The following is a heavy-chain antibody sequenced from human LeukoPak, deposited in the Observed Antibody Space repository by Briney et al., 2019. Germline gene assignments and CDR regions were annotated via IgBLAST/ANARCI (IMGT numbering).Heavy chain of an antibody. Sequence: ASVKVSCKASGYTFTGYYMHWVRQAPGRGLEWMGWINPNSGGTNYAQKFQGRVTMTRDTSISTAYMELSRLRSDDTAVYYCARGVDYDILTGYYSSAFDIWGQGTMVTVSS. J-gene: IGHJ3*02. V-gene: IGHV1-2*02. CDR1: GYTFTGYY. D-gene: IGHD3-9*01. CDR3: ARGVDYDILTGYYSSAFDI. CDR2: INPNSGGT.